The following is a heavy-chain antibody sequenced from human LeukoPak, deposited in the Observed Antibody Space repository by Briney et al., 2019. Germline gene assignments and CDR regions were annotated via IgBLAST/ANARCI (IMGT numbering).Heavy chain of an antibody. V-gene: IGHV3-15*01. CDR2: IKSKTDGGTT. J-gene: IGHJ4*02. Sequence: KSGGSLRLSCAASGFTFSNAWMSWVRQAPGKGLEWVGRIKSKTDGGTTDYAAPVKGRFTISRDNSKNTLYLQMNSLRAEDTAVYYCAKARGYDILTGYYYFDYWGQGTLVTVSS. CDR1: GFTFSNAW. D-gene: IGHD3-9*01. CDR3: AKARGYDILTGYYYFDY.